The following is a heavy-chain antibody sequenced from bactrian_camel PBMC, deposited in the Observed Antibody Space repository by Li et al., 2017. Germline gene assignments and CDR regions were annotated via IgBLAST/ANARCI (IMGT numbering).Heavy chain of an antibody. Sequence: HVQLVESGGGSVQAGGSLRLSCVVSRTTYSRYCMAWFRQVPGKEREGVAAIANDGGTNYADSVKGRFTISKDNAKDTLYLQMDSLKPEDSATYYCAADQYAFNLGNAYRYWGQGTQVTVS. CDR2: IANDGGT. D-gene: IGHD1*01. V-gene: IGHV3S53*01. CDR3: AADQYAFNLGNAYRY. CDR1: RTTYSRYC. J-gene: IGHJ4*01.